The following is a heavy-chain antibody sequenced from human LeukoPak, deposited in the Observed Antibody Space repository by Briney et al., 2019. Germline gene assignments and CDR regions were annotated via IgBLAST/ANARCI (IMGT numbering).Heavy chain of an antibody. CDR2: ISGSGGST. D-gene: IGHD6-6*01. V-gene: IGHV3-23*01. CDR3: AKGADFVVQQLCVY. Sequence: GGSLRLSCAASGFTFSSYAMNWVRQAPGKGLEWVSAISGSGGSTYYADSVKGRFTISRDNSKNTLYLQMNSLRAEDTAVYYCAKGADFVVQQLCVYWGQGTLVTVSS. CDR1: GFTFSSYA. J-gene: IGHJ4*02.